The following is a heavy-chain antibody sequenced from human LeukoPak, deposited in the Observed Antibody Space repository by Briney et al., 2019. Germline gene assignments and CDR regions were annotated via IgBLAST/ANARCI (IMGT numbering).Heavy chain of an antibody. CDR3: VARSGQLPYYFDY. CDR1: GFTVRSYG. Sequence: GGSLRLSCAVSGFTVRSYGMSWVRQAPGKGLEWVSAVSGGGGSTYYVDSVKGRFTISRDNSKNTLYLQMNSLRADDTAPYYCVARSGQLPYYFDYWGQGTLVTVSS. D-gene: IGHD6-25*01. J-gene: IGHJ4*02. CDR2: VSGGGGST. V-gene: IGHV3-23*01.